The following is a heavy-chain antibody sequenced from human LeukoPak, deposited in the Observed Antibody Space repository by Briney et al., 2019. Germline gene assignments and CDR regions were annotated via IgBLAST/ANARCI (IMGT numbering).Heavy chain of an antibody. V-gene: IGHV3-23*01. CDR2: ISGSGGST. CDR1: GFTFSSYA. J-gene: IGHJ4*02. D-gene: IGHD3-3*01. Sequence: GGSLRLSCAASGFTFSSYAMSWVRQAPGKGLEWVSAISGSGGSTYYADSVKGRFTISRDNSKNTLYLQMNSLRAEDTAVYYCAKEGSDITIFGVVIKSDYWGQGTLVTVSS. CDR3: AKEGSDITIFGVVIKSDY.